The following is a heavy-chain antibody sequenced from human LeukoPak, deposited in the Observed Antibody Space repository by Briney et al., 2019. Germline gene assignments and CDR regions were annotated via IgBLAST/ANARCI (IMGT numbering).Heavy chain of an antibody. CDR1: GLTLRSYG. D-gene: IGHD6-13*01. V-gene: IGHV3-33*01. CDR3: VAAVAEGWFDP. CDR2: IWHDGIKK. J-gene: IGHJ5*02. Sequence: SGGSLRLSCEASGLTLRSYGMHWVRQAPGKGLEWVAVIWHDGIKKYYLDSVKGRFTISGDTSKNMLYLQMNSLGAEDTAVYYCVAAVAEGWFDPWGQGILVTVSS.